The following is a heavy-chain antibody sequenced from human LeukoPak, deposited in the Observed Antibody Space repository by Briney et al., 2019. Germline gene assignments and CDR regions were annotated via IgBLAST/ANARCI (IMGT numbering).Heavy chain of an antibody. V-gene: IGHV4-34*01. CDR1: GFTFSSYA. CDR3: ARGGTYYDYVWGSYRPFDY. Sequence: GSLRLSCAASGFTFSSYAMSWVRQAPGKGLEWIGEINHSGSTNYNPSLKSRVTISVDTSKNQFSLKLSSVTAADTAVYYCARGGTYYDYVWGSYRPFDYWGQGTLVTVSS. J-gene: IGHJ4*02. D-gene: IGHD3-16*02. CDR2: INHSGST.